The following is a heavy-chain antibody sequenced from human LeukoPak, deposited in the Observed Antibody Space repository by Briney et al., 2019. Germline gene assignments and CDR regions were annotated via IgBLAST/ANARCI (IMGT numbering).Heavy chain of an antibody. V-gene: IGHV3-74*01. Sequence: GGSLRLSCAASGFTFTTYWMHWVRQAPGKGLVWVSHINSDGSITSYADSVKGRFTISRDNAKNTLYLQMNSLRAEDTAVYYCAKDGGSYPQTYFDYWGQGTLVTVSS. J-gene: IGHJ4*02. CDR3: AKDGGSYPQTYFDY. D-gene: IGHD1-26*01. CDR1: GFTFTTYW. CDR2: INSDGSIT.